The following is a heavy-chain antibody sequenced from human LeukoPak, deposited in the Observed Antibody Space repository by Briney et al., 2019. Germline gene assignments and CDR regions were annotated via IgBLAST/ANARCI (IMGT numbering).Heavy chain of an antibody. D-gene: IGHD2-15*01. J-gene: IGHJ4*02. CDR1: GYTFTGYY. Sequence: ASVKVSCKASGYTFTGYYMHWVRQAPGQGLEWMGWINPNSGGTNYAQKFQGRVTMTRDTSISTAYMELSRLRSDDTAVYHCARDRTGLGGSYPFDYWGQGTLVTVSS. CDR2: INPNSGGT. CDR3: ARDRTGLGGSYPFDY. V-gene: IGHV1-2*02.